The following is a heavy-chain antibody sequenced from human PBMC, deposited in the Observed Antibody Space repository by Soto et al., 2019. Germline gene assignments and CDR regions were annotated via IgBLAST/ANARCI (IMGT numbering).Heavy chain of an antibody. J-gene: IGHJ4*02. Sequence: QPGGSLRLSCAASGFTFSSYWMTWVRQAPGKGLEWVANIKQDGSEKYYVDSVKGRFTISRDNAKNSLYLQMNSLRGEDTAVYYCAREWYSGSLGHWGQGTLVTVSS. CDR3: AREWYSGSLGH. CDR1: GFTFSSYW. D-gene: IGHD1-26*01. V-gene: IGHV3-7*03. CDR2: IKQDGSEK.